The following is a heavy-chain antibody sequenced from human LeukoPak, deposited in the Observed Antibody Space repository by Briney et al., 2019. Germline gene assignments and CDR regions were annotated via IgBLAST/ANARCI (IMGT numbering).Heavy chain of an antibody. CDR2: IKSKTDGGTT. CDR3: TTVYYYDSSGYCS. V-gene: IGHV3-15*01. D-gene: IGHD3-22*01. CDR1: GFTFSNAW. J-gene: IGHJ4*02. Sequence: PGGSLRLSCAASGFTFSNAWMSWVRQAPGKGLEWVGRIKSKTDGGTTDYAAPVKGRFTISRDDSKNTLYLQMNSLKTEDTAVHYCTTVYYYDSSGYCSGGQGTLVTVSS.